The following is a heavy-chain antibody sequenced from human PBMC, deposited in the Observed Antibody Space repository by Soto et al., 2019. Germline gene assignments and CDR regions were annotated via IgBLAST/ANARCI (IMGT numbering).Heavy chain of an antibody. CDR3: ARSKGFTSGYYYGMDV. D-gene: IGHD3-10*01. J-gene: IGHJ6*02. Sequence: GGSLRLSCAASGFTFSSYDMHWVRQATGKGLEWVSAIGTAGDTYYPGSVKGRFTISRENAKNSLYLQMNSLRAGDTAVYYCARSKGFTSGYYYGMDVWGQGTTVTVSS. V-gene: IGHV3-13*01. CDR2: IGTAGDT. CDR1: GFTFSSYD.